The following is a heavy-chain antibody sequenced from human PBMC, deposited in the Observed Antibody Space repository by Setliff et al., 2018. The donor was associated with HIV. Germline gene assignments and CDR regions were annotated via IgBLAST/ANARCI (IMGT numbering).Heavy chain of an antibody. CDR2: IHHSGTA. CDR1: GGSITRTPYY. D-gene: IGHD5-12*01. J-gene: IGHJ3*02. CDR3: ASTGHIEIDPLQPFEI. Sequence: SETLSLTCTVSGGSITRTPYYWGWIRQPPGKGLEWIGSIHHSGTAYDNPSLKSRVTISVDTSKNQFSLKLSSVTAADTAVYYCASTGHIEIDPLQPFEIWGQGTMVTVSS. V-gene: IGHV4-39*07.